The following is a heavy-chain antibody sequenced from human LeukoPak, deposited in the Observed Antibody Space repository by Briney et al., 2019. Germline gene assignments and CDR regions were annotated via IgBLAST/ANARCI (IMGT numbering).Heavy chain of an antibody. J-gene: IGHJ5*02. CDR3: AILGTGSS. D-gene: IGHD3-10*01. CDR1: GGSISGSTYY. V-gene: IGHV4-39*01. CDR2: IYYRGST. Sequence: SETLSLTCTVSGGSISGSTYYWGWIRQPPGRGLEWIGTIYYRGSTYYNPSLKSRVTISVDTSNNQFSLRLSSVTAADTAVYYCAILGTGSSWGQGTLVTVSS.